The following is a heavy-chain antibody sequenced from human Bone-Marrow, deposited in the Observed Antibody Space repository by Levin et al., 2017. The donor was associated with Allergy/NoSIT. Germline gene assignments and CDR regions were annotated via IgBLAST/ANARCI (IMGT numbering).Heavy chain of an antibody. CDR1: GYTLTHYY. V-gene: IGHV1-2*02. D-gene: IGHD3-16*01. CDR2: INPNSGAT. CDR3: ASDYLWGAF. J-gene: IGHJ4*02. Sequence: GESLKISCKASGYTLTHYYMHWVRQSPGQGLEWMGGINPNSGATDYAQKFQDRVIMTADTSISTVYMELSRLTSDDTAFYFCASDYLWGAFWGQGTLVTVSS.